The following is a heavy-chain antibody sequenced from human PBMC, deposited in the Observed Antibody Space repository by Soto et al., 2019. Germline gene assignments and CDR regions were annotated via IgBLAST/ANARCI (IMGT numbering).Heavy chain of an antibody. CDR2: IVPMFGTA. J-gene: IGHJ5*02. CDR3: ARDGDPQSAFWSGPLGGGRFDP. CDR1: GGTFGNSA. D-gene: IGHD3-3*01. V-gene: IGHV1-69*12. Sequence: QVQLVQSGAEVKKPGSSVNVSCKTSGGTFGNSAVTWVRQAPGQGLEWLGGIVPMFGTANYAQKFQGRVTIPADDSTITAYMELNSLKTDDTAVYYCARDGDPQSAFWSGPLGGGRFDPWGQGTLVTVSS.